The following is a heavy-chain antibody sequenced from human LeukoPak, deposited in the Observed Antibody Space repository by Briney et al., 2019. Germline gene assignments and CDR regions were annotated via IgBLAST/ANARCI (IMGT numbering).Heavy chain of an antibody. V-gene: IGHV1-69*05. CDR1: GGTFSSYA. CDR2: INPIFGTA. CDR3: ARGIAAAYNWFDP. J-gene: IGHJ5*02. D-gene: IGHD6-13*01. Sequence: GASVKVSCKASGGTFSSYAISWVRQAPGQGLEWMGGINPIFGTANYAQKFQGRVTITTDESTSTAYMELSSLRSEDTAVYYCARGIAAAYNWFDPWGQGTLVTVSS.